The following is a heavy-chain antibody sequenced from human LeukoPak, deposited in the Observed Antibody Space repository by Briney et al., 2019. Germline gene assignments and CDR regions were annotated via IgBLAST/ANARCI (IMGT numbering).Heavy chain of an antibody. CDR1: GGSISSSSYY. Sequence: SETLSLTCTVSGGSISSSSYYWGWIRQPPGKGLEWIGSIYYSGSIYYNPSLKSRVTISVDTSKNQFSLKLSSVTAADTAVYYCARYSGSYPEFDYWGQGTLVTVSS. J-gene: IGHJ4*02. CDR2: IYYSGSI. D-gene: IGHD1-26*01. V-gene: IGHV4-39*01. CDR3: ARYSGSYPEFDY.